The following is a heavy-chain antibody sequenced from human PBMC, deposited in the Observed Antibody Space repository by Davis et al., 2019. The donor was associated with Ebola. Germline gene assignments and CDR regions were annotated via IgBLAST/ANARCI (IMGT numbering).Heavy chain of an antibody. Sequence: SETLSLTCNVSGASIRTYYWSWVRQPPGKGLEWIGYIYNSGSTNYNPSLRSRVTIPADPSKNQFSLRLTSVTAADTAVYYCARDSSPRNLDIWGQGTLVTVSS. CDR1: GASIRTYY. V-gene: IGHV4-59*01. J-gene: IGHJ3*02. D-gene: IGHD1-14*01. CDR2: IYNSGST. CDR3: ARDSSPRNLDI.